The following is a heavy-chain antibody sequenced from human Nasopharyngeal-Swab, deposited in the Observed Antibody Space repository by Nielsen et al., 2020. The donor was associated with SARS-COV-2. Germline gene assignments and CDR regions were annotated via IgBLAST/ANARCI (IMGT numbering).Heavy chain of an antibody. CDR2: ISFAGTNK. Sequence: GESLKISCAASGFTFSRYAMHWVRQAPGKGLEWVAVISFAGTNKYYTDSVKGRFTISRDDSKNTLYLLMDNRRPDDTAVYYCARDPTVTTFNWLDPWGQGTLVTVSS. D-gene: IGHD4-17*01. J-gene: IGHJ5*02. CDR1: GFTFSRYA. CDR3: ARDPTVTTFNWLDP. V-gene: IGHV3-30*04.